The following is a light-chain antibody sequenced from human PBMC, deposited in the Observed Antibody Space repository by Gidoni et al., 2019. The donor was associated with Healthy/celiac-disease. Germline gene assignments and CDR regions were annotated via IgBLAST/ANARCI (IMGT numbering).Light chain of an antibody. CDR2: WAS. J-gene: IGKJ1*01. CDR1: QSVLYSSNNKNY. Sequence: DIVMTPSPYSLAVSLCERATINRNSSQSVLYSSNNKNYLAWYRQKPGQPPKRLIYWASTRESGGPDRFSGSGSGTDFTLTISSLQAEDVAVYYCQQYYSTLWTFGQGTKVEIK. CDR3: QQYYSTLWT. V-gene: IGKV4-1*01.